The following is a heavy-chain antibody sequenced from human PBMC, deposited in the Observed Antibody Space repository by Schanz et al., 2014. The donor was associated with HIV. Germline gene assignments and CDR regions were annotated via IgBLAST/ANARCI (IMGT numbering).Heavy chain of an antibody. CDR2: IIPIFDTT. CDR1: GDTFSSYS. J-gene: IGHJ5*02. Sequence: QVQLVQSGAEVTKPGSSVKVSCKASGDTFSSYSISWVRQAPGQGLEWVGGIIPIFDTTKYAQKFQGRVTITADKSTSTAYMELSSLRSEDTAVYFCAGRYNWNDEEGGGEYNWFDPWGQGTLVTVSS. V-gene: IGHV1-69*06. CDR3: AGRYNWNDEEGGGEYNWFDP. D-gene: IGHD1-20*01.